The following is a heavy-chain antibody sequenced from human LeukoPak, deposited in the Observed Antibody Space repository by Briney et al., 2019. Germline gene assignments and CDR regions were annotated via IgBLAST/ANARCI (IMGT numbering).Heavy chain of an antibody. V-gene: IGHV4-39*01. CDR2: IYYSGST. CDR1: GGSISSSSYY. Sequence: TSETLSLTCTVSGGSISSSSYYWGWIRQPPGKGLEWIGSIYYSGSTYYNPSLKSRVTISVDTSKNQFSLKLSSVTAADTAVYYCASQVYYYDSSGYLPPFDYWGQGTLVTVSS. CDR3: ASQVYYYDSSGYLPPFDY. J-gene: IGHJ4*02. D-gene: IGHD3-22*01.